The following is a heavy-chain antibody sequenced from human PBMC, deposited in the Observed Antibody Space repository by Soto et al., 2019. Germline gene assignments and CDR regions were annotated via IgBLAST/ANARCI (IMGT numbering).Heavy chain of an antibody. CDR1: GFTFSSYA. D-gene: IGHD3-22*01. V-gene: IGHV3-23*01. Sequence: GGSLRLSCAASGFTFSSYAMSWVRQAPGKGLEWVSAISGSGGSTYYADSVKGRFTISRDNSKNTLYLQMNSLRAEDTAIYYCAKGGHYYDSSGYYLFDYWAREPWSPSPQ. J-gene: IGHJ4*02. CDR3: AKGGHYYDSSGYYLFDY. CDR2: ISGSGGST.